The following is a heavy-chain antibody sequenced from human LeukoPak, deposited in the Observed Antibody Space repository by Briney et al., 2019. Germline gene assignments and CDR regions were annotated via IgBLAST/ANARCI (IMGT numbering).Heavy chain of an antibody. J-gene: IGHJ6*03. Sequence: GASVKVSCKASGYTFTSYDMNWVRQATGQGLEWLGWMNPNSGNTGYAQNFQGRVTMTMNTSITTAYMELSSLRSEDTAMYYCARALSWTTESYYYMDVWGKGTTVTVSS. CDR2: MNPNSGNT. D-gene: IGHD3/OR15-3a*01. CDR3: ARALSWTTESYYYMDV. V-gene: IGHV1-8*01. CDR1: GYTFTSYD.